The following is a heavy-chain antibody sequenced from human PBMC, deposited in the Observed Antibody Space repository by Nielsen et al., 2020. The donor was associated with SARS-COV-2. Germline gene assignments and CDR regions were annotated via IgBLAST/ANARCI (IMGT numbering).Heavy chain of an antibody. CDR3: ARESVTGTDAFDI. D-gene: IGHD6-19*01. Sequence: GESLKISCAASGFPFSSYEMNWVRQAPGKALEWLSYIDGNGRNKFYADSVKGRFTISRDNAENSLSLQMNSLRAEDTAVYYCARESVTGTDAFDIWGQGTVVTVSS. CDR1: GFPFSSYE. J-gene: IGHJ3*02. CDR2: IDGNGRNK. V-gene: IGHV3-48*03.